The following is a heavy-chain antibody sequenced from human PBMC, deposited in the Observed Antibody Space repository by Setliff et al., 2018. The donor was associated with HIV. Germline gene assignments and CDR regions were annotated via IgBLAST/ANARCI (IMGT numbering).Heavy chain of an antibody. J-gene: IGHJ4*02. D-gene: IGHD3-10*01. CDR2: IYHSEYT. CDR1: GGSISSDNW. V-gene: IGHV4-4*02. CDR3: ASRRGIEFYFDI. Sequence: PSETLSLTCAVSGGSISSDNWWTWVRQAPGKGLEWIGEIYHSEYTNYNPSLKSRVSMSVDKSKNQFSVKLTSVTAADTGVYYCASRRGIEFYFDIWGQGTPVTVSS.